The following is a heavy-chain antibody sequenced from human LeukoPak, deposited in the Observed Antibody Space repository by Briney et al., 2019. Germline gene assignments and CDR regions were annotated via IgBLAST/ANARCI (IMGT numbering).Heavy chain of an antibody. D-gene: IGHD3-16*02. Sequence: ASVKVSCKASGYTFTSYDISWVRQAPGQGLEWMGGIIPIFGTANYAQKFQGRVTITADESTSTAYMELSSLRSEDTAVYYCAREGLIKNFDYWGQGTLVTVSS. CDR3: AREGLIKNFDY. CDR2: IIPIFGTA. J-gene: IGHJ4*02. CDR1: GYTFTSYD. V-gene: IGHV1-69*13.